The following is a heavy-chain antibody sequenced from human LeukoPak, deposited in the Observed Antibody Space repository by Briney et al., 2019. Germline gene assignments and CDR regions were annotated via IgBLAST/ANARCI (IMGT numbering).Heavy chain of an antibody. CDR2: ITSGFTP. CDR3: AKDYSDSRVGDVFFEY. CDR1: GLAFSNYA. D-gene: IGHD1-26*01. V-gene: IGHV3-23*01. Sequence: PGGSLRLSCAASGLAFSNYAMSWFRQAPGKGLEWVSGITSGFTPHYADSVKGRFTIPRDNSKNTFHLQMNSLRAEDTAVYYCAKDYSDSRVGDVFFEYWGQGTLVTVSS. J-gene: IGHJ4*02.